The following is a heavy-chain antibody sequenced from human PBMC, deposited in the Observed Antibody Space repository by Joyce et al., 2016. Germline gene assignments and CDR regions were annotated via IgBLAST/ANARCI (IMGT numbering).Heavy chain of an antibody. CDR1: GFTFSNYG. Sequence: QGQLVESGGGVVQPGRSLRLSCAASGFTFSNYGMHWVRQAPGKGLEWVAVISYDGNNKHYGDSVKGRFAMSRDNAKSTLYLQMNSLRAEDTAVYYCAGGILTGYFDYWGQGTLVTVSS. CDR2: ISYDGNNK. D-gene: IGHD3-9*01. V-gene: IGHV3-30*03. CDR3: AGGILTGYFDY. J-gene: IGHJ4*02.